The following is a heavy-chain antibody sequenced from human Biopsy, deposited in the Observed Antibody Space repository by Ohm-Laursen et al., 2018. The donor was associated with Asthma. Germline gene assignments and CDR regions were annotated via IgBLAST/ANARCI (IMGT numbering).Heavy chain of an antibody. D-gene: IGHD6-13*01. CDR3: ARGQKSAGDRWFDP. CDR1: GYPFIGYH. Sequence: SVKVSCKASGYPFIGYHIHWVRQAPGQGLEWMGRINPNSGATNYAQKFRGRVTMTRDTSISTAYMEVSRLRSDDTAVYYCARGQKSAGDRWFDPWGQGTLVTVSS. J-gene: IGHJ5*02. CDR2: INPNSGAT. V-gene: IGHV1-2*06.